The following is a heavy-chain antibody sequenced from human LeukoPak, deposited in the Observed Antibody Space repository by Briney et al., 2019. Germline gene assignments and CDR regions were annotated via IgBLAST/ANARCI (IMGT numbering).Heavy chain of an antibody. D-gene: IGHD2-15*01. CDR1: GFTFSTYW. Sequence: KAGGSLRLSCAASGFTFSTYWMNWVRQAPGKGLEWVSAISGSGGSTYYADSVKGRFTISRDNSKNTLYLQMNSLRAEDTAVYYCAKDPPPIGVSERRVALRAFDIWGQGTMVTVSS. CDR3: AKDPPPIGVSERRVALRAFDI. V-gene: IGHV3-23*01. CDR2: ISGSGGST. J-gene: IGHJ3*02.